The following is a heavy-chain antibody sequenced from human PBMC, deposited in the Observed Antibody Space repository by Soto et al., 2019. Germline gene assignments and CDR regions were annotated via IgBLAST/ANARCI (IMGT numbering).Heavy chain of an antibody. D-gene: IGHD5-18*01. CDR3: ARGVDTATVGY. CDR2: IYYSGNT. V-gene: IGHV3-53*01. CDR1: GFTVSSNH. J-gene: IGHJ4*02. Sequence: VQLVESGGGMIQPGGSLRLSCAASGFTVSSNHMTWVRQAPGRGPEWVSTIYYSGNTYYADSVKGRFTISRDNSKNMLYLQMTSLRAEDTAVYYCARGVDTATVGYWGQGTLVTVSS.